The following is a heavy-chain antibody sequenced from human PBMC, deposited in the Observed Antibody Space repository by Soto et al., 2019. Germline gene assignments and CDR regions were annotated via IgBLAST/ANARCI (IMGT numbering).Heavy chain of an antibody. CDR2: INHSGST. CDR3: ARDAGYYGPGSYYRRYYYGMDV. J-gene: IGHJ6*02. V-gene: IGHV4-34*01. CDR1: GGSFSGYY. Sequence: SETLSLTCGVYGGSFSGYYWSWIRQPPGKRLEWIGEINHSGSTNYNPSLKSRVTISVDTSKNQFSLKLSSVTAADTAVYYCARDAGYYGPGSYYRRYYYGMDVWGQGTTVTVSS. D-gene: IGHD3-10*01.